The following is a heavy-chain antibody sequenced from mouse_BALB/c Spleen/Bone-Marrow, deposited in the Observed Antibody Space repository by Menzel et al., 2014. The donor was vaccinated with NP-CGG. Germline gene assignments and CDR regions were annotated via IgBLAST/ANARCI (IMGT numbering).Heavy chain of an antibody. D-gene: IGHD6-1*01. V-gene: IGHV14-3*02. CDR3: ARSSPYDDMDY. Sequence: VQLQQSGAEPVKPGVSVMLSCTASGFNIKNTYMYCVQQSPEQGLEWIGRIDPANGNTKYDPRFQGKATITADTSSNTAYLQLNSLTSEDTAVYDWARSSPYDDMDYWGQATTVTVSS. CDR1: GFNIKNTY. CDR2: IDPANGNT. J-gene: IGHJ4*01.